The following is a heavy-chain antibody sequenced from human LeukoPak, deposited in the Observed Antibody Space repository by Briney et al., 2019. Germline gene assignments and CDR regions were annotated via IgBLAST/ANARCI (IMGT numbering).Heavy chain of an antibody. CDR3: AKDAGIAGTTRWLDY. CDR2: ISWNSGRI. Sequence: KSGGSLRLSCAASGFTFDEYAMHWVRQAPGKGLEWVSGISWNSGRIAYADSVQGRFTISRDNAKSYLYLQMNSLRAEDTAVYYCAKDAGIAGTTRWLDYWGQGTLVTVSS. D-gene: IGHD1-7*01. V-gene: IGHV3-9*01. J-gene: IGHJ4*02. CDR1: GFTFDEYA.